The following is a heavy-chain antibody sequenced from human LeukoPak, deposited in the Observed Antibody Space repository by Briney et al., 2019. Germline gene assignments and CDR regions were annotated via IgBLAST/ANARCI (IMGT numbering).Heavy chain of an antibody. CDR3: AKALGAYYYDSSGYYYDY. V-gene: IGHV3-23*01. CDR2: ISVSGGST. J-gene: IGHJ4*02. CDR1: GFTFSSNA. D-gene: IGHD3-22*01. Sequence: GGCLRLSCAASGFTFSSNAMSWVRQAPGKGLDCASAISVSGGSTYYADSVKGRFTISRDNSKNTVYLQMNSLSAEDTAVYYCAKALGAYYYDSSGYYYDYWGQGTLVTVSS.